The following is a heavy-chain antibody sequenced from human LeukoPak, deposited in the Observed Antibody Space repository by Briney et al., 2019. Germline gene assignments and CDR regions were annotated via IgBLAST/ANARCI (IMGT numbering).Heavy chain of an antibody. V-gene: IGHV3-23*01. CDR2: ISGSGGST. Sequence: GGSLRHSCAASGFTFSSYAMSWVRQAPGKGLEWVSAISGSGGSTYYADSVKGRFTISRDNSKNTLYLQMNSLTAEDTAVYYCAKDLGDGDGYDYWGQGTLVTVSS. CDR3: AKDLGDGDGYDY. CDR1: GFTFSSYA. J-gene: IGHJ4*02. D-gene: IGHD5-24*01.